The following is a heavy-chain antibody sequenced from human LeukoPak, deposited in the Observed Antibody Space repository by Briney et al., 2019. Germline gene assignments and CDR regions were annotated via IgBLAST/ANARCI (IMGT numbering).Heavy chain of an antibody. D-gene: IGHD6-6*01. CDR2: IYYSVST. CDR1: AGLTSRSY. J-gene: IGHJ4*02. V-gene: IGHV4-59*01. CDR3: ARGSLAARLNLWVDY. Sequence: SETLSLMHTVSAGLTSRSYCSSTRLPAGGGLEWLGYIYYSVSTNYNPSLRSRVSISVDTSKNPFSLKLSSVTAADTAVYYWARGSLAARLNLWVDYWGQGTLVTVSS.